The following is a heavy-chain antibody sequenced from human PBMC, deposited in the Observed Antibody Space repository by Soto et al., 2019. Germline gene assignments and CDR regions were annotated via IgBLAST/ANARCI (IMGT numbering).Heavy chain of an antibody. V-gene: IGHV3-48*03. D-gene: IGHD1-7*01. CDR3: ATKIYGTTYFGS. CDR2: IERSGSPI. CDR1: GFTFSSYE. J-gene: IGHJ4*02. Sequence: EVQLVESGGGLVQPGGSLRLSCAGSGFTFSSYEMNWVRQAPGKGLEWISYIERSGSPIYYADSVKGRFTISRDNADNSLHLQMNSLRGEDTAIYYCATKIYGTTYFGSWGQGTLVTVSS.